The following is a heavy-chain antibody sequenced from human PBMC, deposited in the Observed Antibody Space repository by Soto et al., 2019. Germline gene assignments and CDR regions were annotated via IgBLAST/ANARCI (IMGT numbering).Heavy chain of an antibody. CDR3: ANSLVTTLTYNWYFDL. D-gene: IGHD4-4*01. V-gene: IGHV3-23*01. Sequence: EVQLLESGGRLVQPGGSLRLSCAASGFTLSSYAMTWVRQAPGMGLEWVSGIAGSGASTFYADSVKGRFSISRDKNTLVLQMNSLRADDTAVYYCANSLVTTLTYNWYFDLWGRGTLVTVSS. CDR2: IAGSGAST. CDR1: GFTLSSYA. J-gene: IGHJ2*01.